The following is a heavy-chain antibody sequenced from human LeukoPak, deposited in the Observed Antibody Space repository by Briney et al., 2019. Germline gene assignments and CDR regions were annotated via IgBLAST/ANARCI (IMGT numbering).Heavy chain of an antibody. V-gene: IGHV3-7*01. CDR3: ARVGGYCSSTSCYSRRRAFDI. J-gene: IGHJ3*02. D-gene: IGHD2-2*01. Sequence: AGGSLRLSCAASGFTFSSYWMSWVRQAPGKGLEWVANIKQDGSEKYYVDSVKGRFTISRDNAKNSLYLQMNSLRAEDTAVYYCARVGGYCSSTSCYSRRRAFDIWGQGTMVTVSS. CDR2: IKQDGSEK. CDR1: GFTFSSYW.